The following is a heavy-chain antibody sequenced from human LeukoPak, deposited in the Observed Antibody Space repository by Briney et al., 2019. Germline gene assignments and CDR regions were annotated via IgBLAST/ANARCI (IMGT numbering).Heavy chain of an antibody. Sequence: GGSLRLSCAVSGFNFDDYTMHWVRQAPGKGLEWVSLISWDGVSTYYADSVKGRFTISRDNAKNSLYLQMNSLRAEDTALYYCAKEMRGSSGWYAHYYYYGMDVWGQGTTVTVSS. D-gene: IGHD6-19*01. CDR2: ISWDGVST. V-gene: IGHV3-43*01. CDR3: AKEMRGSSGWYAHYYYYGMDV. J-gene: IGHJ6*02. CDR1: GFNFDDYT.